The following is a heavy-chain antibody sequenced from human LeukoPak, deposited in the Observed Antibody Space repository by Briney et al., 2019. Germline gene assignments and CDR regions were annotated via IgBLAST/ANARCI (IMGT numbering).Heavy chain of an antibody. J-gene: IGHJ4*02. CDR2: IYSGGST. CDR3: ARNGYTSGWYGN. Sequence: PGGSLRLSCAASGFTVSSNYMSWVRQAPGKGLEWVSTIYSGGSTYYADSVKGRFTISRDNSKNTLYLQMNSLRGEDTAVYYCARNGYTSGWYGNWGQGTLVTVSS. V-gene: IGHV3-53*01. D-gene: IGHD6-19*01. CDR1: GFTVSSNY.